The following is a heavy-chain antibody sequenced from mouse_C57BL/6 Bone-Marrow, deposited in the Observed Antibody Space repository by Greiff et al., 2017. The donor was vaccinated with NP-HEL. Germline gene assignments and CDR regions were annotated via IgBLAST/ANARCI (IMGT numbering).Heavy chain of an antibody. D-gene: IGHD1-1*01. Sequence: EVQLQQSGPELVKPGASVKMSCKASGYTFTDYNMHWVKQSHGKSLEWIGYINPNNGGTSYNQKFKGKATLTVNKSSSTAYIELRSLTSEDSAVYYCAITTVGYWYFDVWGTGTTVTVSS. CDR2: INPNNGGT. J-gene: IGHJ1*03. V-gene: IGHV1-22*01. CDR3: AITTVGYWYFDV. CDR1: GYTFTDYN.